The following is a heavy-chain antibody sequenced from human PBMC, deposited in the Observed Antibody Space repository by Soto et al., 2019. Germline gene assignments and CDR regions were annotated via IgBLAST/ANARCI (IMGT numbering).Heavy chain of an antibody. D-gene: IGHD1-26*01. CDR2: ISWNSGSI. CDR3: AKHIHAHPTSTTELGY. CDR1: GFTFDDYA. J-gene: IGHJ4*02. V-gene: IGHV3-9*01. Sequence: PVGSLRLSCAASGFTFDDYAMHWVRQAPGKGLEWVSGISWNSGSIGYADSVKGRFTISRDNAKNSLYLQMNSLRAEDTALYYCAKHIHAHPTSTTELGYWGQGTLGTVS.